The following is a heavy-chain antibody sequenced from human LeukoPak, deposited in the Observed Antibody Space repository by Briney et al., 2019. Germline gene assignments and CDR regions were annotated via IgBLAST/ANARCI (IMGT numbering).Heavy chain of an antibody. Sequence: PSQTLSLTCNVSGGSINNGGYYWSWIRQHPGKGLEWIGYIYYSGSTYYNPSLKSRVAISVDTSKKQFSLKLSPVTAADTAVYYCARTYCSTTSCPWGYLYGMDVWGQGTTVTVSS. J-gene: IGHJ6*02. V-gene: IGHV4-31*03. CDR2: IYYSGST. CDR3: ARTYCSTTSCPWGYLYGMDV. D-gene: IGHD2-2*01. CDR1: GGSINNGGYY.